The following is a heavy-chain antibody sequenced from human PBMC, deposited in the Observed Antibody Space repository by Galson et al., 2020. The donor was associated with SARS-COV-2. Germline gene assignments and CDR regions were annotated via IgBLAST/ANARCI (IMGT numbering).Heavy chain of an antibody. Sequence: GESLKISCAASGFTFSSYSMNWVRQAPGKGLEWVSYISSSSSTIYYAHSVKGRFTISRDNAKNSLYLQMNSLRDEDTAVYYCATDYRGSYYDYYYYGMDVWGQGTTVTVSS. D-gene: IGHD1-26*01. CDR1: GFTFSSYS. J-gene: IGHJ6*02. CDR2: ISSSSSTI. V-gene: IGHV3-48*02. CDR3: ATDYRGSYYDYYYYGMDV.